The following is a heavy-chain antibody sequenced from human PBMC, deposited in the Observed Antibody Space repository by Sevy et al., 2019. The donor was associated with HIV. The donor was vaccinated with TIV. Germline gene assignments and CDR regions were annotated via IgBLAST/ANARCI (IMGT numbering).Heavy chain of an antibody. Sequence: GGSLRLSCTASGLIFSSHTMNWVRQAPGKGQEWVSSISTASSFIYYADSVQGRFTISRDNARKSLSLQMNNLRVEDTAIYYCTRVGLGDCSGTNCSPNDFWGQGTLVTVSS. CDR1: GLIFSSHT. J-gene: IGHJ4*02. D-gene: IGHD2-2*01. CDR3: TRVGLGDCSGTNCSPNDF. CDR2: ISTASSFI. V-gene: IGHV3-21*01.